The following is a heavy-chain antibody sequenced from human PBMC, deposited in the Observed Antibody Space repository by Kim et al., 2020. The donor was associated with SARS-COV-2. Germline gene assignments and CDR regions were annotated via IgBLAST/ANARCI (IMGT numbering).Heavy chain of an antibody. J-gene: IGHJ3*01. CDR3: AKDGHGTIDV. V-gene: IGHV3-33*06. CDR2: IWAGGSNK. Sequence: GGSLRLSCAASGFTFSSYPMHWVRQAPGKRPEWVAVIWAGGSNKYNEDPVKGRFTISRDNSKNILYLQLNSVRAEDTAVYYCAKDGHGTIDVWGQGTMVT. CDR1: GFTFSSYP.